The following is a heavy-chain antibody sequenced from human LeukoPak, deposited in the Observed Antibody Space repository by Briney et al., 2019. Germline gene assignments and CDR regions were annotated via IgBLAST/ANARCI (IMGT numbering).Heavy chain of an antibody. CDR3: ARAPGYYDSSVYSLSWFDP. J-gene: IGHJ5*02. CDR1: GYTFTSYV. D-gene: IGHD3-22*01. V-gene: IGHV1-3*01. Sequence: GASVKVSCKASGYTFTSYVVHWVRQAPGQRLEWMGWINAGNGDTKYSQKFQGRVTITRDTSASTAYMDLSSLRSEDTAVYYCARAPGYYDSSVYSLSWFDPWGQGTLVTVSS. CDR2: INAGNGDT.